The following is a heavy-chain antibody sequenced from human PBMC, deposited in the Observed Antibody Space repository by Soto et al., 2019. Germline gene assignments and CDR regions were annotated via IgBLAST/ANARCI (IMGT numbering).Heavy chain of an antibody. V-gene: IGHV1-2*02. J-gene: IGHJ4*02. CDR3: ASGGRAAAPRDYFDY. D-gene: IGHD6-13*01. CDR1: GYTFTGYY. Sequence: ASVKVSCKASGYTFTGYYMHWVRQAPGQGLEWMGWINPNSGGTNYAQKFEGRVTMTRDTSISTAYMELSRLRSDDTAVYYCASGGRAAAPRDYFDYWGQGTLVTGSS. CDR2: INPNSGGT.